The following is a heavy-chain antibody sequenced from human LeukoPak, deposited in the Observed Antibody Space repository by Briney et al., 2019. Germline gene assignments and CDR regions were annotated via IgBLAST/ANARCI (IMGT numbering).Heavy chain of an antibody. Sequence: PSQTLSLTCTVSGGSISSGGYYWSWIRQHPGKGLEWIGYIYYSGSTYYNPSLKSRVTISVDTSKNQFSLKLSSVTAADTAVYYCARGGYSNYAFDYWGRGTLVTVSS. CDR3: ARGGYSNYAFDY. D-gene: IGHD4-11*01. CDR1: GGSISSGGYY. V-gene: IGHV4-31*03. CDR2: IYYSGST. J-gene: IGHJ4*02.